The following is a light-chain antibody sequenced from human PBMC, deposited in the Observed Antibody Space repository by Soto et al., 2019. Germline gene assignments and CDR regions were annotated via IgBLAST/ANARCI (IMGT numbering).Light chain of an antibody. J-gene: IGKJ1*01. Sequence: AIQMTQSPSSLSASVGDRVTITCRASQGIRNDLGWYQQKPGKAPKLLIYAASSLQSGVPSRFSGSGSGTDFTLTISRLQPEDFATYYCLQDYNYPTFGQGTKVDIK. CDR2: AAS. CDR1: QGIRND. CDR3: LQDYNYPT. V-gene: IGKV1-6*01.